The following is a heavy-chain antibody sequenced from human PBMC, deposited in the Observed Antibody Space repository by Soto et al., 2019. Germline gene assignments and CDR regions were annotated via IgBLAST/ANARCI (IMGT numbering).Heavy chain of an antibody. CDR1: GYTFTSYG. D-gene: IGHD3-10*01. CDR2: ISAYNGNT. J-gene: IGHJ4*02. CDR3: ARDPPGTLWFGVYYFDY. Sequence: QVQLVQAGAEVKKPGASVKVSCKASGYTFTSYGISWVRQAPGQGLEWMGWISAYNGNTNYAPKLPCRVTMPTATSTSTASMELRSLRSDDTAVYYCARDPPGTLWFGVYYFDYWGQGTLVTVSS. V-gene: IGHV1-18*01.